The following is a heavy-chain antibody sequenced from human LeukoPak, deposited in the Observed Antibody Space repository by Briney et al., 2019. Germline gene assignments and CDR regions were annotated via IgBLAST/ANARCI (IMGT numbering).Heavy chain of an antibody. D-gene: IGHD2-2*01. J-gene: IGHJ4*02. V-gene: IGHV4-39*01. CDR2: IYYSGST. Sequence: SETLSLTCTVSGGSISSSSYYWGWIRQPPGKGLEWIGSIYYSGSTYYNPSLKSRVTISVDTSKNQFSLKVYSVTAADTAVYYCASPSVEVVPAAQEYFDYWGQGILVTVSS. CDR1: GGSISSSSYY. CDR3: ASPSVEVVPAAQEYFDY.